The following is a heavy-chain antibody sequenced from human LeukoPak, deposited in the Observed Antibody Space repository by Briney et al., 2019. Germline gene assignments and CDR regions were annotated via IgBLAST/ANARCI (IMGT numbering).Heavy chain of an antibody. CDR3: ARPAAGTDFWYFDL. CDR2: IYYSGST. V-gene: IGHV4-39*01. CDR1: GGSISRSSHY. Sequence: SEILSLTCTVSGGSISRSSHYWVWIRQPPGKGLEWIGSIYYSGSTYYNPSLKSRVTISIDTSKNQFSLKLSSVTAADTAVYYCARPAAGTDFWYFDLWGRGTLVTVSS. J-gene: IGHJ2*01. D-gene: IGHD6-13*01.